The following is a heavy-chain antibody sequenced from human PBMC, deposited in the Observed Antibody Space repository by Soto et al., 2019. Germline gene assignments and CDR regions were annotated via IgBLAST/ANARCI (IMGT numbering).Heavy chain of an antibody. J-gene: IGHJ6*02. CDR1: GFTFSSYT. V-gene: IGHV3-21*01. Sequence: GGSLRLSCAASGFTFSSYTMNWVRQAPGKGLEWVSSISSSSYIYYADSVKGRFTISRDDSKNTAYLQMNSLRAEDTAVYYCARELSLDVWGQGTMVTVSS. CDR3: ARELSLDV. CDR2: ISSSSYI.